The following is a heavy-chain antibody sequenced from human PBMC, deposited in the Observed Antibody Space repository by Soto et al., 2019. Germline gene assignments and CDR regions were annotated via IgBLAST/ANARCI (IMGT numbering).Heavy chain of an antibody. CDR2: IYHSGST. CDR1: GGSISSGGYS. Sequence: PSETLSLTCAVSGGSISSGGYSWSWIRQPPGKGLEWIGCIYHSGSTYYSPSLKSRVTISVDTSKNQFSLKLSSVTAADTAVYYCASQDGAVAGKLAFDIWGQGTMVTVSS. J-gene: IGHJ3*02. CDR3: ASQDGAVAGKLAFDI. V-gene: IGHV4-30-2*03. D-gene: IGHD6-19*01.